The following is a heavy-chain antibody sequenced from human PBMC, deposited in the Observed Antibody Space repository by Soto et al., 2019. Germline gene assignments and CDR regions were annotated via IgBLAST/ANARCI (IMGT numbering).Heavy chain of an antibody. D-gene: IGHD3-10*01. CDR3: ARGPFRPSAMDV. Sequence: KTYGGHVKKKCFTWVRQAPGQGLEWTGGTIPALGKTHYIEKFQGRVTITVDDATRTVYMEVRDLTSEDTAIYYCARGPFRPSAMDVWGQGTAVTVSS. CDR1: GGHVKKKC. J-gene: IGHJ6*02. CDR2: TIPALGKT. V-gene: IGHV1-69*01.